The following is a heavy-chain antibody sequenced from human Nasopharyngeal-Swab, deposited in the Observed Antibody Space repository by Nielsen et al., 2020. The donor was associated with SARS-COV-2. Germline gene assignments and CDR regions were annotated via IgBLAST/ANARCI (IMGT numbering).Heavy chain of an antibody. D-gene: IGHD2-15*01. J-gene: IGHJ6*02. CDR3: AREGWYPHYYYYGIYV. V-gene: IGHV7-4-1*02. Sequence: WVRQAPGQGLEWMGGINPNTGNPTYAQGFKGRFVFSLDTSVSTAYLQISSLKAEDTAVYYCAREGWYPHYYYYGIYVWGQRTTGTV. CDR2: INPNTGNP.